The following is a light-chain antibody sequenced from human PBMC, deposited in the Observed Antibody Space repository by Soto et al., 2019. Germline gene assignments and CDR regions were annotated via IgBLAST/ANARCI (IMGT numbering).Light chain of an antibody. Sequence: QSALTQPASMSGSPGQSITISCTGTSSDVGGYNYVSWYQHHPGKAPKLLIYDVSNRPSGISNRFSGSKSDNTASLTISGLQPEDEADYYCSSYTTSNTRQTVFGTGTKVTVL. CDR2: DVS. CDR1: SSDVGGYNY. V-gene: IGLV2-14*03. CDR3: SSYTTSNTRQTV. J-gene: IGLJ1*01.